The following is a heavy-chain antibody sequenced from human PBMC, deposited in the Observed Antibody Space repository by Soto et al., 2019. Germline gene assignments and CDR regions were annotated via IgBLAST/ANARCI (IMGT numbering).Heavy chain of an antibody. D-gene: IGHD6-19*01. CDR2: LIPILGTT. CDR3: ARASGYVSGWYHDY. Sequence: QVQLVQSGAEVRKPGSSVKVSCKASGGTFSSDAVSWVRQAPGQGLEWMGGLIPILGTTHYAQKFQGRVTITADESTITAYMELSSLRSDDTAVYYCARASGYVSGWYHDYWGQGTRVTVSS. V-gene: IGHV1-69*01. CDR1: GGTFSSDA. J-gene: IGHJ4*02.